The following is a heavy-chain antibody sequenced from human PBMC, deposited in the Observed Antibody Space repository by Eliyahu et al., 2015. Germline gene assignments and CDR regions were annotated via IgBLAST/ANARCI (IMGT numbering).Heavy chain of an antibody. D-gene: IGHD3-10*01. V-gene: IGHV3-21*01. Sequence: EVQLVESGGGLVKPGGSLRLSXXASGFAFSSYTMNWVRQAPGKGLEWVSSIRSSSDYISYADSLKGRFTISRDNAKNSLFLQINSLRAEDTALYYCAREFDGYFDYWGQGTLVTVSS. J-gene: IGHJ4*02. CDR2: IRSSSDYI. CDR3: AREFDGYFDY. CDR1: GFAFSSYT.